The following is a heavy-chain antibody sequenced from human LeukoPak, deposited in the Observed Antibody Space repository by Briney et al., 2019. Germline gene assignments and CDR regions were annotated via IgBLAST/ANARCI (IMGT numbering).Heavy chain of an antibody. Sequence: GGSLRLSRAASGFTFSSYAMHWVRQAPGKGLEWVAVISYDGSNKYYADSVKGRFTISRDNSKNTLYLQMNSLRAEDTAVYYCAKEKDRYSSSWSHFDYWGQGTLVTVSS. CDR3: AKEKDRYSSSWSHFDY. J-gene: IGHJ4*02. D-gene: IGHD6-13*01. V-gene: IGHV3-30-3*01. CDR1: GFTFSSYA. CDR2: ISYDGSNK.